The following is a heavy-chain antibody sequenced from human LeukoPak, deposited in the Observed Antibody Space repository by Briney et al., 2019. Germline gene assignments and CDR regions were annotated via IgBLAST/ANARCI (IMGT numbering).Heavy chain of an antibody. Sequence: SETLSLTCTVSGGSISSSNWWSWVRQPPGKGLEWIGEIYHSGSTNYNPSLKSRVTISVDKSKNQFPLKLSSVTAADTAVYYCARAYYDSSGYYRPFDYWGQGTLVTVSS. J-gene: IGHJ4*02. CDR2: IYHSGST. CDR1: GGSISSSNW. D-gene: IGHD3-22*01. CDR3: ARAYYDSSGYYRPFDY. V-gene: IGHV4-4*02.